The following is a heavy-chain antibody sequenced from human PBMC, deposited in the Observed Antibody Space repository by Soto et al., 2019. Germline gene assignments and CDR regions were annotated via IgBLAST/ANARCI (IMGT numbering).Heavy chain of an antibody. Sequence: KQSQTLSLTCAISGDSVSSNSAAWNWIRQSPSRGLEWLGRTYYRSKWYNDYAVSGKSRITINPDTSKNQFSLQLNSVTPEDTAVYYCARLLRGPAHWGNWYFDLWGRGTLVTVSS. V-gene: IGHV6-1*01. CDR1: GDSVSSNSAA. CDR2: TYYRSKWYN. CDR3: ARLLRGPAHWGNWYFDL. J-gene: IGHJ2*01. D-gene: IGHD2-2*01.